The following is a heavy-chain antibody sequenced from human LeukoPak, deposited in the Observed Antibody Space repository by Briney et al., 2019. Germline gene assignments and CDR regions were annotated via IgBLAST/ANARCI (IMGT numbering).Heavy chain of an antibody. CDR1: GFTFSSYA. D-gene: IGHD6-19*01. V-gene: IGHV3-23*01. CDR3: AKDPSVAGTSDY. CDR2: ISGSGGST. J-gene: IGHJ4*02. Sequence: GRSLRLSCAASGFTFSSYAMSWVRQAPGKGLEWVSAISGSGGSTYYADSVKGRFTISRDNSKNTLYLQMNSLRAEDTAVYYCAKDPSVAGTSDYWGQGTLVTVSS.